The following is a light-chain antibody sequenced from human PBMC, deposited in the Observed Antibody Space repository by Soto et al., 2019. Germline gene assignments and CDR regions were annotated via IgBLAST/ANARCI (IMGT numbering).Light chain of an antibody. CDR1: SSDVGGYHY. J-gene: IGLJ1*01. CDR2: EVS. Sequence: QSALTQPASVSGSPGQSITISCTGTSSDVGGYHYVSWYQQYPGNAPKLMIYEVSNRPSGVSNRFSGSKSCNTASLTVSGLQAEDEADYYCSSFTSSSTRVFGTGTKLTVL. CDR3: SSFTSSSTRV. V-gene: IGLV2-14*01.